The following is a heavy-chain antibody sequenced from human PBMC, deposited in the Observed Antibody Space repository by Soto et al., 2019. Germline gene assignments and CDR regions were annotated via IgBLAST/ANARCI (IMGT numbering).Heavy chain of an antibody. CDR2: FDPEDGET. V-gene: IGHV1-24*01. CDR3: ATTRITMIVVGPRHAFDI. J-gene: IGHJ3*02. Sequence: GASVKVSCKVSGYTLTELSMHWVRQAPGKGLEWMGGFDPEDGETIYAQKFQGRVTMTEDTSTDTAYMELSSLRSEDTAVYYCATTRITMIVVGPRHAFDIWGQGTMVTVSS. D-gene: IGHD3-22*01. CDR1: GYTLTELS.